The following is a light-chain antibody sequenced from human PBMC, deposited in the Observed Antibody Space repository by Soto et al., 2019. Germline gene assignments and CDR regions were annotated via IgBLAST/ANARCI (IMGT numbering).Light chain of an antibody. V-gene: IGKV3-15*01. CDR2: GAS. CDR3: QQYNTWPPLT. CDR1: QSVSSN. J-gene: IGKJ4*01. Sequence: EIVMTQSPATLSVSPGERANLSCRASQSVSSNLAWYQQKPGQAPRLLIYGASTRATGIPARFSGSGSGTEFTLTISSLQSEDFAVYYCQQYNTWPPLTFAGGTKV.